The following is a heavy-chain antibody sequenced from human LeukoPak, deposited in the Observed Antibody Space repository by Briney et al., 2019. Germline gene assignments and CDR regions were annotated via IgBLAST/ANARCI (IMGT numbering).Heavy chain of an antibody. J-gene: IGHJ5*02. V-gene: IGHV3-30*18. CDR2: ISYDGSNK. CDR3: AKDYLQQLVRGWFGP. CDR1: GFTFSSFG. Sequence: GRSLRLSCAASGFTFSSFGMHWVRQAPGKGLEWVAVISYDGSNKYYADSVKGRFTISRDNSKNTLDLQMNSLRAEDTAVYYCAKDYLQQLVRGWFGPWGQGILATVSS. D-gene: IGHD6-13*01.